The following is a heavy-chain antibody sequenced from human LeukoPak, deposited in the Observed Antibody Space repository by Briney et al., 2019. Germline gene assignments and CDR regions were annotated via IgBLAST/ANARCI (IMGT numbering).Heavy chain of an antibody. D-gene: IGHD2-15*01. CDR2: IYYGGDT. CDR1: GDSISGNY. V-gene: IGHV4-59*01. J-gene: IGHJ4*02. Sequence: SETLSLTCSVSGDSISGNYWSWMRQPPGKELEWIGYIYYGGDTNYNPSLKSRVTMSVDTSKNQFSVNLSSVTAADTAVYYCARLLAGCSGSKCRAHFDYWGQGTLVTVSS. CDR3: ARLLAGCSGSKCRAHFDY.